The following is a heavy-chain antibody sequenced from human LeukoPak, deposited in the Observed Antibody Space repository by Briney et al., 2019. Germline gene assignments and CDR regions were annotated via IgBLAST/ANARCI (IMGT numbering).Heavy chain of an antibody. V-gene: IGHV3-48*02. CDR2: SSGSNTI. CDR1: GLTLCGFS. J-gene: IGHJ4*02. CDR3: VRTGGYSYGPFEY. D-gene: IGHD5-18*01. Sequence: GGSLRLSCAASGLTLCGFSVNWVRQAPGKGLEWISYSSGSNTIYYADSVKGRFTISRDNAKNSLFLQMNSLRDEDTAVYYCVRTGGYSYGPFEYWGQGTLVTVSS.